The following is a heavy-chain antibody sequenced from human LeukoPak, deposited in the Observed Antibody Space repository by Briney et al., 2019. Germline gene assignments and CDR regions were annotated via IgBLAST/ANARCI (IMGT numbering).Heavy chain of an antibody. V-gene: IGHV4-61*02. D-gene: IGHD6-19*01. CDR1: GGSISSGSYY. Sequence: PSQTLSLTCTVSGGSISSGSYYWSWIRQPAGKGLEWIGRIYTSGSTNYNPSLKSRVTISVDTSKNQFSLKLSSVTAADTAVYYCARVAVAAYDCWGQGTLVTVSS. CDR3: ARVAVAAYDC. J-gene: IGHJ4*02. CDR2: IYTSGST.